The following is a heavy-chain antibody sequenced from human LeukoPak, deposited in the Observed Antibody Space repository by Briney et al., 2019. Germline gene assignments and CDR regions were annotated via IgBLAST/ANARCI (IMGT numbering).Heavy chain of an antibody. V-gene: IGHV1-69*05. CDR1: GGTLSSYD. J-gene: IGHJ5*02. CDR2: IIPIFGTA. CDR3: AGRLRDGIFGVVTKFDP. Sequence: ASVKVSCKASGGTLSSYDMSWVRQAPGQGLEWMGGIIPIFGTANYAQKFQGRVTITTDDSTSTAYMELSSLRSEDTAVYYCAGRLRDGIFGVVTKFDPWGQGTLVTVSS. D-gene: IGHD3-3*01.